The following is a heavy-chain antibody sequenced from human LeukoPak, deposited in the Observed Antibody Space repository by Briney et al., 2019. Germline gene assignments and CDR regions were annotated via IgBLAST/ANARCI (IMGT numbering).Heavy chain of an antibody. D-gene: IGHD5-18*01. CDR1: GFTFSSHG. Sequence: PGRSLRLSCAASGFTFSSHGMHWVRQAPGKGLEWVSLVWYDGSNKYYADSVKGRFTISKDNSKNTLNLQMNSLRAEDTPLYYWARDRAMVVGSSWYYDYWGQGTLVTVSS. J-gene: IGHJ4*02. V-gene: IGHV3-33*01. CDR3: ARDRAMVVGSSWYYDY. CDR2: VWYDGSNK.